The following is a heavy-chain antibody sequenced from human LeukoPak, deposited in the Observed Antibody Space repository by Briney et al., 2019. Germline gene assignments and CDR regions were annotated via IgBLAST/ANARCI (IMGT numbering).Heavy chain of an antibody. CDR3: AKGYSYGRFDY. Sequence: GGSLRLSCAASGFTFSSYWMSWVRQAPGKGLEWVANIKQDGSEKYYVDSVKGRFTISRDNAKNSLYLQMNSLRAEDTAVYHCAKGYSYGRFDYWGQGTLVTVSS. CDR1: GFTFSSYW. CDR2: IKQDGSEK. V-gene: IGHV3-7*03. D-gene: IGHD5-18*01. J-gene: IGHJ4*02.